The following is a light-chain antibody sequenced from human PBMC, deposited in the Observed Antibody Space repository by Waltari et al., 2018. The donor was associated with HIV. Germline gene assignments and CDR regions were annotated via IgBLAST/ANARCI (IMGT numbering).Light chain of an antibody. CDR2: SNN. V-gene: IGLV1-44*01. Sequence: QSVLTQPPSASGTPGQRLSISCSGSSSNIGSNIVNWYQQLPGTAPKLLLYSNNQRPSGVPDRFSGAKSGTSASLAISGLQSEDEADYYCAAWDDSLNAWVFGGGTKLTVL. CDR1: SSNIGSNI. CDR3: AAWDDSLNAWV. J-gene: IGLJ3*02.